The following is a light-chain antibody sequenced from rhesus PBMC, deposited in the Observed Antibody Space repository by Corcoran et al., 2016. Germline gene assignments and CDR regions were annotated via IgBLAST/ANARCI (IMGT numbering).Light chain of an antibody. J-gene: IGKJ1*01. CDR2: AAS. V-gene: IGKV1-33*02. Sequence: DIQMTQSPSSLSASVGDRVTITCQASQGISSWLAWYQQNQGKAPKLLIYAASSLQSGAPSRFSGSGSGTDFTLTSSSLQPEDCATDYCQRHNSYPRTFSQGTKVEIK. CDR3: QRHNSYPRT. CDR1: QGISSW.